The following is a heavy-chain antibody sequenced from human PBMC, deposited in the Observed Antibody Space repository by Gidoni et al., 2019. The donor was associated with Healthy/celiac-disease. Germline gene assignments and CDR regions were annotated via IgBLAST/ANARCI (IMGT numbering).Heavy chain of an antibody. V-gene: IGHV3-30*18. D-gene: IGHD2-2*01. Sequence: QVQLVESGGGVVQPGRSLRLSCAASGFTFSSYGMHWVRQAPGKGLEWVAVITYDGSNKYYADSVKGRFTISRDNSKNTLYLQMNSLRAEDTAVYYCAKTAAPLYYYMDVWGKGTTVTVSS. J-gene: IGHJ6*03. CDR2: ITYDGSNK. CDR1: GFTFSSYG. CDR3: AKTAAPLYYYMDV.